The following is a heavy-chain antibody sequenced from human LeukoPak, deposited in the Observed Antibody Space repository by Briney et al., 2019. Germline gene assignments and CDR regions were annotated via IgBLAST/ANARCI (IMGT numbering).Heavy chain of an antibody. V-gene: IGHV3-11*01. CDR2: ISSSGSTI. D-gene: IGHD6-19*01. J-gene: IGHJ4*02. CDR3: ARDVQTSGWYDY. CDR1: GFTFSGHA. Sequence: GGSLRLSCAASGFTFSGHAMGWVRQAPGKGLEWVSYISSSGSTIYYADSVKGRFTISRDNAKNSLYLQMNSLRAEDTAVYYCARDVQTSGWYDYWGQGTLVTVSS.